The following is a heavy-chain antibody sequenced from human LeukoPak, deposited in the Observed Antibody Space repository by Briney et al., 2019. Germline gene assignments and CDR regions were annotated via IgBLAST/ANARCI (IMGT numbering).Heavy chain of an antibody. Sequence: PGGSLRLSCAASGFTFSSSAISWVRQAPGKGLEWVSVISKSGDFTYYADSVKGRFTISRDSSKNTLNLQMNSLRAEDTAVYYCAKESAAAGYFDYWGLGTLVTVSS. J-gene: IGHJ4*01. CDR3: AKESAAAGYFDY. V-gene: IGHV3-23*01. D-gene: IGHD6-13*01. CDR1: GFTFSSSA. CDR2: ISKSGDFT.